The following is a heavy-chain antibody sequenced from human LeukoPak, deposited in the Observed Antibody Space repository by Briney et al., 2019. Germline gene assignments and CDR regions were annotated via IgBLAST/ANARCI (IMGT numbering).Heavy chain of an antibody. CDR2: IYYSGST. Sequence: PSETLSLTCTVSGGSISSSSYYWGWIRQPPGKGLEWIGSIYYSGSTYYNPSLKSRVTISVDTSKNQFSLKLSSVTAADTAVYYCAKDSGGNWYGGSFDPWGQGTLVIVSS. D-gene: IGHD6-13*01. J-gene: IGHJ5*02. V-gene: IGHV4-39*02. CDR3: AKDSGGNWYGGSFDP. CDR1: GGSISSSSYY.